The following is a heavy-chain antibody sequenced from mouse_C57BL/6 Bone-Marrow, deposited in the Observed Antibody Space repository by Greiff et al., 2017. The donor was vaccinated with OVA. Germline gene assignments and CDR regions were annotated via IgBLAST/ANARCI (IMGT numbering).Heavy chain of an antibody. J-gene: IGHJ2*01. V-gene: IGHV3-6*01. D-gene: IGHD2-2*01. CDR2: ISYDGSN. CDR3: ASRSTMVTTRYYFDY. CDR1: GYSITSGYY. Sequence: VQLQESGPGLVKPSQSLSLTCSVTGYSITSGYYWNWIRQFPGNKLEWMGYISYDGSNNYNPSLKNRISITRDTSKNQFFLKLNSVTTEDTATYYCASRSTMVTTRYYFDYWGQGTTLTVSS.